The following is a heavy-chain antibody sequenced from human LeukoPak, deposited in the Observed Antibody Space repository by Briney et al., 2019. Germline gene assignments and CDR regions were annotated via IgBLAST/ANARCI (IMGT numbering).Heavy chain of an antibody. D-gene: IGHD3-22*01. Sequence: EASVKVSCKVSGYTLTGLSIHWVRQAPGKGREWMGGFDPEDGETIYAQKFQGRVTMTEDTSTDTAYMELSSLRSEDTAVYYCATARSYYYDSSGYYTYWGQGTLVTVSS. J-gene: IGHJ4*02. CDR3: ATARSYYYDSSGYYTY. V-gene: IGHV1-24*01. CDR1: GYTLTGLS. CDR2: FDPEDGET.